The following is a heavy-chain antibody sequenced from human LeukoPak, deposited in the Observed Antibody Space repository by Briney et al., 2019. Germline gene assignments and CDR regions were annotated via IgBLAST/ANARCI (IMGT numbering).Heavy chain of an antibody. V-gene: IGHV3-48*03. CDR1: GFTFSSYE. D-gene: IGHD6-19*01. J-gene: IGHJ3*02. CDR3: ARGPSLSGWTDAFDT. Sequence: GGSLRLSCAAPGFTFSSYEMNWVRQAPGKGLEWVSYISSSGSTIYYADSVKGRFTISRDNAKNSLYLQMNSLRAEDTAVYYCARGPSLSGWTDAFDTWGQGTMVTVSS. CDR2: ISSSGSTI.